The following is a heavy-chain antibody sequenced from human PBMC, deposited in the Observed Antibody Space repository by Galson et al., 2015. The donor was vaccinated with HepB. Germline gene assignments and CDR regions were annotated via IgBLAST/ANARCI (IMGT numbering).Heavy chain of an antibody. Sequence: SLRLSCAASGFTFSSYGMHWVRQAPGKGLEWVAVISYDGSNKYYADSVKGRFTISRDNSKNTLYLQMNSLRAEDTAVYYCAKVGGLGGGRGSSCVDVWGQGTTVTVSS. J-gene: IGHJ6*02. CDR1: GFTFSSYG. D-gene: IGHD3-16*01. V-gene: IGHV3-30*18. CDR2: ISYDGSNK. CDR3: AKVGGLGGGRGSSCVDV.